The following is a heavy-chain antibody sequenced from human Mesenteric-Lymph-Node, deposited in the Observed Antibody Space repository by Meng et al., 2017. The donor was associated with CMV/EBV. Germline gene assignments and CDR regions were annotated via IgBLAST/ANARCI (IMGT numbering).Heavy chain of an antibody. CDR3: ARGLRVYYFDY. V-gene: IGHV4-31*03. Sequence: FHVSGGSISRVPYYWPWIRQHPGKGLEWIGYIFYSGSTYYSPSLKSRLTISVDTSKNQCSLNLSSLTAADTAVYYCARGLRVYYFDYWGQGTLVTVSS. J-gene: IGHJ4*02. D-gene: IGHD5/OR15-5a*01. CDR1: GGSISRVPYY. CDR2: IFYSGST.